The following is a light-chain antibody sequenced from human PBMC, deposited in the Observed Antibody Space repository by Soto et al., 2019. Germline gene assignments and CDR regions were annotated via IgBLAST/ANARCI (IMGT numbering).Light chain of an antibody. Sequence: QSALTQPASVSGSPGQSITISCTGTSSDVGGYNYVSWYQQHPGKAPKLIIYEVSNRPSGVSNRFSGSKSGNTASLTISGLQAEDEADYYCSSQTRSSSVVFGGGTKLTVL. J-gene: IGLJ2*01. CDR3: SSQTRSSSVV. CDR2: EVS. CDR1: SSDVGGYNY. V-gene: IGLV2-14*01.